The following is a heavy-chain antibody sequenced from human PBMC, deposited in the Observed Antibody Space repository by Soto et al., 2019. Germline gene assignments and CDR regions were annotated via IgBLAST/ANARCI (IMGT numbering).Heavy chain of an antibody. D-gene: IGHD6-19*01. Sequence: QVQLVESGGGVVQPGRSLRLSCAASGFSFSSCAMHWVRQAPGKGLEWVAVVSHDGSNKYYADSVKGRVTISRDNSINTVYLQMNSLRAEDTAVYYCARVSIAVAGIASDFDYWGQGTLVTVSS. J-gene: IGHJ4*02. V-gene: IGHV3-30-3*01. CDR1: GFSFSSCA. CDR2: VSHDGSNK. CDR3: ARVSIAVAGIASDFDY.